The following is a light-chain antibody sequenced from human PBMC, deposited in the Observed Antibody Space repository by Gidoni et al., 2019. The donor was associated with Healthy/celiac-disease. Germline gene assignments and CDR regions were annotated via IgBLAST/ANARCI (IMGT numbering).Light chain of an antibody. V-gene: IGKV1-39*01. CDR3: QQSYSTPLT. Sequence: DIQMTQSPSSLSASVGDRVCITCRASQSISSYLNWYQQKPGKAPKLLIYAASSLQSVVPSRFSGSGSGTDFTLTISSLQPEDFATYYCQQSYSTPLTFGGGTKVEIK. J-gene: IGKJ4*01. CDR1: QSISSY. CDR2: AAS.